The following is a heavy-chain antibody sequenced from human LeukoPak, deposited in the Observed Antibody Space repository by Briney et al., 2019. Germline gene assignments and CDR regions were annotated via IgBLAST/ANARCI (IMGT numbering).Heavy chain of an antibody. V-gene: IGHV4-34*01. CDR1: GGSFSGYY. CDR3: ARWGPILRYFGV. CDR2: INHSGST. Sequence: PSETLSLTCAVYGGSFSGYYWSWIRQPPGKGLEWIGEINHSGSTNYNPSLKSRVTISVDTSKNQFSLKLTSVTAADTAVYYCARWGPILRYFGVWGQGTLVTVSS. D-gene: IGHD3-9*01. J-gene: IGHJ4*02.